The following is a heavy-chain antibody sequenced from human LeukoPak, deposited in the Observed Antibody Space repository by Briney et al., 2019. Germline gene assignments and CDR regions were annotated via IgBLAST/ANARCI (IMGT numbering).Heavy chain of an antibody. CDR2: ISYDGSNK. Sequence: GRSLRLSCAASGFTFSSYAMHWVRQAPGKGLEWVAVISYDGSNKYYADSVKGRFTISRDNSKNTLYLQMNSLRAGDTAVYYCAKDPQGDWGQGTLVTVSS. CDR3: AKDPQGD. CDR1: GFTFSSYA. D-gene: IGHD3-16*01. J-gene: IGHJ4*02. V-gene: IGHV3-30*04.